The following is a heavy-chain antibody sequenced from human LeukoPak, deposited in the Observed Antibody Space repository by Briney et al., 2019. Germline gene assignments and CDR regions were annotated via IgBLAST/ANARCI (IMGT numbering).Heavy chain of an antibody. CDR2: ISGSGGST. CDR3: AKALDYRNWFDP. J-gene: IGHJ5*02. CDR1: GGSFSGYY. Sequence: ETLSLTCAVYGGSFSGYYWSWVRQAPGKGLEWVSAISGSGGSTSYADSVKGRFTISRDNSKNTLYLQMNSLRAEDTAVYYCAKALDYRNWFDPWGQGTLVTVSS. D-gene: IGHD3-16*01. V-gene: IGHV3-23*01.